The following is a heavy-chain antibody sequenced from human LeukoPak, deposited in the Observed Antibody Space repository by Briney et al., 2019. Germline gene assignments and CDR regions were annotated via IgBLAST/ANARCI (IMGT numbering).Heavy chain of an antibody. Sequence: PSETLSLTCTVSGYSISSGYYWGWIRQPPGKGLEWIGSTYHSGSTYYNPSLKSRVTISVDTSKNQFSLKLSSVTAADTAVYYCARIDYYDSRVHAFDIWGQGTMVTVSS. CDR1: GYSISSGYY. CDR2: TYHSGST. D-gene: IGHD3-22*01. CDR3: ARIDYYDSRVHAFDI. J-gene: IGHJ3*02. V-gene: IGHV4-38-2*02.